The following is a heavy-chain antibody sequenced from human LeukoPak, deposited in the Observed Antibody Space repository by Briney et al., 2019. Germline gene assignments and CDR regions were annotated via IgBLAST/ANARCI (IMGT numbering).Heavy chain of an antibody. J-gene: IGHJ4*02. CDR3: ARGGVSSSWYRTPDY. D-gene: IGHD6-13*01. V-gene: IGHV1-18*01. CDR1: GYTFTTYG. Sequence: GASVKVSCKASGYTFTTYGISWVRQAPGQGLEWMGWISTYNGNTNYAQNLQGRVAMTTDTSTSTAYMELRSLRSADTAVYYCARGGVSSSWYRTPDYWGQGALVTVSS. CDR2: ISTYNGNT.